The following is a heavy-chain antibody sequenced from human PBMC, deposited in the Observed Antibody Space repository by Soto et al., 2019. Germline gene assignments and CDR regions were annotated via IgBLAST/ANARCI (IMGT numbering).Heavy chain of an antibody. V-gene: IGHV3-30*18. J-gene: IGHJ3*01. D-gene: IGHD3-10*01. CDR1: GFTFSSYG. Sequence: QVQLVESGGGVVQPGRSLRLSCAASGFTFSSYGMHWVRQAPGKGLEWVAVISYDGSNKYYADSVKGRFTISRDNSKNTXYXXMNSLRAEDTAVYYCAKDLSVTMVRGVIINDACDFWGQGTMVTVSS. CDR2: ISYDGSNK. CDR3: AKDLSVTMVRGVIINDACDF.